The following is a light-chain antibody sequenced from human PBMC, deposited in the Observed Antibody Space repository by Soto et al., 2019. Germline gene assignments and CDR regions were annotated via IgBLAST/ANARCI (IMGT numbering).Light chain of an antibody. V-gene: IGKV3-15*01. Sequence: DIVITQSPGTLSVSPGERATLSCRASHSVSSDLAWYQQKPGQAPRLLIYGASTRATGIPARFSGSGSGTEFTLTISSLESEDVAAYYCHQYDFGPYTFGQGTRLEIK. CDR3: HQYDFGPYT. CDR1: HSVSSD. CDR2: GAS. J-gene: IGKJ2*01.